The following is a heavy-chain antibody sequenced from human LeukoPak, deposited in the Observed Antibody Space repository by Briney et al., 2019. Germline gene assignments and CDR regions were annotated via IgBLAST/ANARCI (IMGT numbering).Heavy chain of an antibody. D-gene: IGHD1-26*01. CDR2: IYYSGST. J-gene: IGHJ4*02. V-gene: IGHV4-39*07. Sequence: PSETLSLTCTVSGGSISSSSYYWGWIRQPPGKGLEWIGSIYYSGSTNYNPSLKSRVTISVDTSKNQFSLKLSSVTAADTAVYYCARDRRGGEWELPHPFDYWGQGTLVTVSS. CDR3: ARDRRGGEWELPHPFDY. CDR1: GGSISSSSYY.